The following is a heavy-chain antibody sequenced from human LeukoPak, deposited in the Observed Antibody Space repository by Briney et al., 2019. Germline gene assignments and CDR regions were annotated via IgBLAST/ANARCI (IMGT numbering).Heavy chain of an antibody. CDR1: GGSISSYY. CDR3: ARGILSGPVGY. J-gene: IGHJ4*02. D-gene: IGHD3-10*01. V-gene: IGHV4-59*01. Sequence: SETLSLTCTVSGGSISSYYWSWIRQPPGKGLEWIGYIYYSGSTNYNPSLKSRVTISVDTSKNQFSLKLSSVTAADTAVYYCARGILSGPVGYWGQGTLVTVSS. CDR2: IYYSGST.